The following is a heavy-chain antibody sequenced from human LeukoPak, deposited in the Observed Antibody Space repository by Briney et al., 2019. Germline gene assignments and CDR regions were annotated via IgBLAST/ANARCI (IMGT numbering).Heavy chain of an antibody. CDR1: GFTFSTYG. CDR3: ARDRGYYYYGMDA. CDR2: IWYDGSNK. J-gene: IGHJ6*02. V-gene: IGHV3-33*01. Sequence: PGRSLRLSCAASGFTFSTYGIYWVRQAPGKGLEWVAVIWYDGSNKYYADSVKGRFTISRDNSKNTLYLQMNSLRAEDTAVYYCARDRGYYYYGMDAWGQGTTVTVSS.